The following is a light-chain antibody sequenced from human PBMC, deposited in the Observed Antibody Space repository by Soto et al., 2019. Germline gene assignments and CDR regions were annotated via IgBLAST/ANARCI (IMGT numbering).Light chain of an antibody. J-gene: IGKJ5*01. CDR3: QQRSNGPLT. V-gene: IGKV3-11*01. CDR2: DAS. CDR1: QSVSSY. Sequence: SPATLSLSPGEIVTLSCRASQSVSSYFAWYQQKPGQAPRLLIYDASNRATGIPARFSGSGSGTDFTLTISSLEPEDFAVYYCQQRSNGPLTFGQGTRLEIK.